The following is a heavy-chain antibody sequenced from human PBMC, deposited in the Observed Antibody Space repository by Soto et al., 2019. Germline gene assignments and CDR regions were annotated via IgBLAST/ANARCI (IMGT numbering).Heavy chain of an antibody. CDR3: AASIFYYGMDV. Sequence: GESLKISCKGSGYTFTNYWIGWVRQMPGKGLGWMGIIYPGDSDTKYNPSFQGQVTISADKSITTTYLRWTSLKASDTAIYYCAASIFYYGMDVWGQGTTVTVPS. V-gene: IGHV5-51*01. CDR1: GYTFTNYW. J-gene: IGHJ6*02. CDR2: IYPGDSDT.